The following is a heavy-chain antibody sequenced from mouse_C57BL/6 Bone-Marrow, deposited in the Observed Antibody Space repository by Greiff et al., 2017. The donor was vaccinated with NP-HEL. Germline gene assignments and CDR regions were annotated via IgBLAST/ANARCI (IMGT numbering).Heavy chain of an antibody. D-gene: IGHD1-1*01. CDR1: GYTFTDYE. Sequence: VKLQESGAELVRPGASVTLSCKASGYTFTDYEMNWVKQTPVHGLEWIGAIDPGTGGTAYNQKFKGKAILTADTSSSTAYMELRSLTSEDSAVYYFTKGYYYGSSGWFAYWGQGTLVTVSA. J-gene: IGHJ3*01. CDR3: TKGYYYGSSGWFAY. CDR2: IDPGTGGT. V-gene: IGHV1-15*01.